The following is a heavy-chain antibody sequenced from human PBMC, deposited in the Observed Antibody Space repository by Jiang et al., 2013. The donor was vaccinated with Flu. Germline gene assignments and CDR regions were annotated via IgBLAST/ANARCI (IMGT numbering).Heavy chain of an antibody. CDR3: ASWANYDLFRWFDP. Sequence: GPGLVKPSQTLSLTCTVSGGSIISGDYYWSWIRQHPGKGLEWIGYVYHSGSTYCNPSLKSRVTISVDTSKNHFSLKLISVTAADTAVYYCASWANYDLFRWFDPWGQGTLVTVSS. D-gene: IGHD3-9*01. J-gene: IGHJ5*02. V-gene: IGHV4-31*03. CDR2: VYHSGST. CDR1: GGSIISGDYY.